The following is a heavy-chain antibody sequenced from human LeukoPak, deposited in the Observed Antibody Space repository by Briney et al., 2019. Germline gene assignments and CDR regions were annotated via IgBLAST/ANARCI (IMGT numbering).Heavy chain of an antibody. CDR1: GFTFDDYA. Sequence: GGSLRLSCAASGFTFDDYAMHWVRHAPGKGLEWVSLISWDGGSTYYADSVKGRFTISRDNSKNSLYLQMNSLRAEDTALYYCAKTARIGAAGRDDAFDIWGQGTMVTVSS. D-gene: IGHD6-13*01. CDR3: AKTARIGAAGRDDAFDI. J-gene: IGHJ3*02. CDR2: ISWDGGST. V-gene: IGHV3-43D*03.